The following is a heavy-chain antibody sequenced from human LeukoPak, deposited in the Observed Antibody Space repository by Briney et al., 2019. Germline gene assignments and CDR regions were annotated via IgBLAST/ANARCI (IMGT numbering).Heavy chain of an antibody. V-gene: IGHV4-4*07. CDR3: ARDRSYYSDTGADY. Sequence: PSETLSLTCTVSGGSISRYYWSWVRQAAGKGLERLGRVYATGNTNYNPSLRSRLSISIDTSRNQFSLRLSSVTAADTAIYYCARDRSYYSDTGADYWGQGIMVIVSS. J-gene: IGHJ4*02. D-gene: IGHD3-22*01. CDR1: GGSISRYY. CDR2: VYATGNT.